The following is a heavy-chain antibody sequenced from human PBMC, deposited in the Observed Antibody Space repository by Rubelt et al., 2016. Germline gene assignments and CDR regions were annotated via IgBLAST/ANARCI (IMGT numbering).Heavy chain of an antibody. V-gene: IGHV3-21*01. J-gene: IGHJ4*02. Sequence: VSSISSSSSYIYYADSVKGRFTISRDNAKNSLYLQMNSLRAEDTAVYYCARVLNYYDFWSGPGYWGQGTLVTVSS. CDR2: ISSSSSYI. CDR3: ARVLNYYDFWSGPGY. D-gene: IGHD3-3*01.